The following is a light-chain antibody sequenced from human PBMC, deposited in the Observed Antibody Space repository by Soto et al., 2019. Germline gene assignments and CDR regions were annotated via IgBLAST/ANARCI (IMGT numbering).Light chain of an antibody. CDR3: QQYGSSPPWT. CDR1: QSVSSSY. CDR2: GAS. J-gene: IGKJ1*01. V-gene: IGKV3-20*01. Sequence: DIVLTQSTGTLSLSPGERATLSCRASQSVSSSYLAWYQQKPGQAPRLLIYGASSRATGIPDRFSGSVSGTGFTLTISRLEPEDFAVYYCQQYGSSPPWTFGQGTKVDIK.